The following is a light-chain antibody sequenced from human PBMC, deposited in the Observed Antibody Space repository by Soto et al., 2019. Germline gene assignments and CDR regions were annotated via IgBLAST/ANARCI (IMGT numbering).Light chain of an antibody. Sequence: DIQMTQSPSTLSASVGDRVIITCRASQSIDTWLAWHQQKPGKAPKLLISKASSLESGVPSRFSGSGSGTEFTLTISSLQPDDFATYYCQQYKSFRAFGHGTKVDIK. V-gene: IGKV1-5*03. J-gene: IGKJ1*01. CDR3: QQYKSFRA. CDR1: QSIDTW. CDR2: KAS.